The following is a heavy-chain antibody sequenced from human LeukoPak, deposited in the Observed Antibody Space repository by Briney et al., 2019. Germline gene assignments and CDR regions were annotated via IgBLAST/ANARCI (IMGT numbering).Heavy chain of an antibody. CDR3: ARERGVAAAGRNNWFDP. D-gene: IGHD6-13*01. J-gene: IGHJ5*02. V-gene: IGHV3-33*01. CDR2: IWYDGSNK. CDR1: GFTFSSYG. Sequence: GGSLRLSCAASGFTFSSYGMHWVRQAPGKGLEWVAVIWYDGSNKYYADSVKGRFTISRDNSKNTLYLQMNSLRAEDTAVYYCARERGVAAAGRNNWFDPWGQGTLVTVSS.